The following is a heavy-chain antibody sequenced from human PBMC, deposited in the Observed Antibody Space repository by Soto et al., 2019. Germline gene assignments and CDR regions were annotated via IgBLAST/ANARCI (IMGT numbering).Heavy chain of an antibody. Sequence: GGSLRLSCAASGFTFSSYGMHWVRQAPGKGLEWVAVIWYDGSNKYYADSVKGRFTISRDNSKNTLYLQMNSLRAEDTAVYYCARDFLDSSSGNNWFDPWGQGTLVTVSS. D-gene: IGHD6-13*01. CDR2: IWYDGSNK. CDR3: ARDFLDSSSGNNWFDP. V-gene: IGHV3-33*01. J-gene: IGHJ5*02. CDR1: GFTFSSYG.